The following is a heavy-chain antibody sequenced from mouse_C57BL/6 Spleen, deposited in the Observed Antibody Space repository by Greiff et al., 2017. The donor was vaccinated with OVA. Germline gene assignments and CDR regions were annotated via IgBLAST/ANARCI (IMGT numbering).Heavy chain of an antibody. D-gene: IGHD2-4*01. CDR3: ARSYDYDWYFDV. V-gene: IGHV1-54*01. J-gene: IGHJ1*03. Sequence: QVQLQQSGAELVRPGTSVKVSCKASGYAFTNYLIEWVKQRPGQGLEWIGVINPGSGGTNYNEKFKGKATLTADKSSSPAYMQLSSLTSEDSAVYFCARSYDYDWYFDVWGTGTTVTVSS. CDR1: GYAFTNYL. CDR2: INPGSGGT.